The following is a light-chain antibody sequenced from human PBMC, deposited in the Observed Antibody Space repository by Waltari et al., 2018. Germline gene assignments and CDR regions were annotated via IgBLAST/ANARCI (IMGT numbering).Light chain of an antibody. CDR2: EGS. J-gene: IGLJ2*01. V-gene: IGLV2-23*03. CDR3: CSYAGSSTFVV. CDR1: SRDVGSYNL. Sequence: QSALTQPASVSGSPGQSITLPCTGTSRDVGSYNLFSWYQQHPGTAPKLMIYEGSKRPSGVSNRFSGSKSGNTASLTISGLQAEDEADYYCCSYAGSSTFVVFGGGTKLTVL.